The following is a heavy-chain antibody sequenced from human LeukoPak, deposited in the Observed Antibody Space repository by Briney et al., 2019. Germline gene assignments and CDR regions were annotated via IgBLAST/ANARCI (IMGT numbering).Heavy chain of an antibody. CDR2: IYYSGST. J-gene: IGHJ6*03. D-gene: IGHD2-2*02. V-gene: IGHV4-59*01. CDR1: GGSISSYY. CDR3: ASCGSSTSCYTYYYYYMDV. Sequence: KPSETLSLTCTVSGGSISSYYWSWIRQPPGKGLEWIGYIYYSGSTNYNPSLKSRVTISVDTSKNQFSLKLSSVTAADTAVYYCASCGSSTSCYTYYYYYMDVWGKGTTVTVSS.